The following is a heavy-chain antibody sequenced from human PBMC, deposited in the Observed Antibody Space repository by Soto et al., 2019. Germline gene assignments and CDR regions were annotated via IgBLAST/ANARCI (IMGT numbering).Heavy chain of an antibody. CDR3: AKIAAAGDAFDI. CDR2: ISGSGGST. V-gene: IGHV3-23*01. D-gene: IGHD6-13*01. J-gene: IGHJ3*02. CDR1: GFTFSSYA. Sequence: EVQLLESGGGLVQPGGSLRLSCAASGFTFSSYAMSWVRQAPGKGLEWVSAISGSGGSTYYADSVKGRFTISRDNSKNTLYLQLNRLRAEDTAVYYCAKIAAAGDAFDIWGQGTMVTVAS.